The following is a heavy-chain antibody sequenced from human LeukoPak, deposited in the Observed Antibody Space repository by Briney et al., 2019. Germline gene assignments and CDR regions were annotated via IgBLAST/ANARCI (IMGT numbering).Heavy chain of an antibody. Sequence: ASVKVSCKASGYIFSGYYMNWLRQAPGQGLEWMGWINPNSGGTNYAQKFQARVTMTRDTSISTVYMEVNSLRSDDTAVYYCARSAHHDTSGYYIDYWGQGTLVTVSS. J-gene: IGHJ4*02. V-gene: IGHV1-2*02. CDR3: ARSAHHDTSGYYIDY. D-gene: IGHD3-22*01. CDR2: INPNSGGT. CDR1: GYIFSGYY.